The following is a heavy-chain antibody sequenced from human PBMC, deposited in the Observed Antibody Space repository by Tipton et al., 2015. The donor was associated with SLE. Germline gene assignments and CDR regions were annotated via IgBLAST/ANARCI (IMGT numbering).Heavy chain of an antibody. CDR3: ASSRDAFDI. J-gene: IGHJ3*02. CDR2: IYYSGST. CDR1: GGSIRSYY. Sequence: TLSLTCTVSGGSIRSYYWSWLRQPPGKGLEWIGYIYYSGSTNYNPSLKSRVTISVDTSKNQFPLKLSSVTAADTAVYYCASSRDAFDIWGQGTMVTVSS. V-gene: IGHV4-59*01.